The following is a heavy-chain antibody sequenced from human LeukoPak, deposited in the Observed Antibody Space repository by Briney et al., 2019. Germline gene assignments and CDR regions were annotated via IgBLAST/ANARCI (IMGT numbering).Heavy chain of an antibody. CDR2: ISSSSSYI. J-gene: IGHJ3*02. CDR1: GFTFSSYS. Sequence: GSLRLSCAASGFTFSSYSMNWVRQAPGKGLEWVSSISSSSSYIYYADSVKGRFTISRDNAKNSLYLQMNSLRAEDTAVYYCARCVVGPNAFDIWGQGTMVTVSS. D-gene: IGHD2-15*01. V-gene: IGHV3-21*01. CDR3: ARCVVGPNAFDI.